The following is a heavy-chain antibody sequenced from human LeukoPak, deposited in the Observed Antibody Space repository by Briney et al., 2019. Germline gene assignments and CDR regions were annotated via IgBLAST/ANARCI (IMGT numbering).Heavy chain of an antibody. CDR3: ARARGYCSGGSCDPIRNWLDP. Sequence: GASVKVSCKASGYTFTGYYMHWVRQAPGQGLEWMGWINPNSGGTNYAQKFQGRVTMTRDTSISTAYMELSRLRSDDTAVYYCARARGYCSGGSCDPIRNWLDPWGQGTLVTVSS. CDR2: INPNSGGT. V-gene: IGHV1-2*02. D-gene: IGHD2-15*01. CDR1: GYTFTGYY. J-gene: IGHJ5*02.